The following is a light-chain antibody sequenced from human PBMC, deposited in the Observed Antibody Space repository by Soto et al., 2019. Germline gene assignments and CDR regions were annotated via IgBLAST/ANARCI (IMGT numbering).Light chain of an antibody. CDR1: SGDVGAYNY. Sequence: SALTQPPSASGSPGQSVTISCTGTSGDVGAYNYVSWYQQHPGKAPKLVIFEVNKRPSGVPDRFSGSKSGNTASLTVSGLQTEDEADYYCNSYAVSNTFVFGTGTKVTVL. V-gene: IGLV2-8*01. CDR3: NSYAVSNTFV. CDR2: EVN. J-gene: IGLJ1*01.